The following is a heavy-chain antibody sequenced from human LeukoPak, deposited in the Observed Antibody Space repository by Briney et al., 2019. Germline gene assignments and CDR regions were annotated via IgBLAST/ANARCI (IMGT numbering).Heavy chain of an antibody. Sequence: PSETLSLTCTVSGGSISSYYWSWIRQPPGKGLEWIGYIYHSGSTNYNPSLKSRVTISVDRSKNQFSLKLSSVTAADTAVYYCARAPYYYDSSGYYLDYWGQGTLVTVSS. V-gene: IGHV4-59*12. CDR2: IYHSGST. CDR3: ARAPYYYDSSGYYLDY. D-gene: IGHD3-22*01. CDR1: GGSISSYY. J-gene: IGHJ4*02.